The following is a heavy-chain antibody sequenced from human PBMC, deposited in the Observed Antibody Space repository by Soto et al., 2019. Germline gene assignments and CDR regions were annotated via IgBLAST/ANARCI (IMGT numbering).Heavy chain of an antibody. CDR1: GASIRSSSDS. CDR3: ARLNDYYGSGTYYNTVAFDS. Sequence: QLQLQESGPGLVKPSETLSLTCTVSGASIRSSSDSWGWVRHPPGKGLEWIGSIYYSGSTYYKMSLKSRVTISVDTSKNQFFRKVSAVTVADTAVYYCARLNDYYGSGTYYNTVAFDSWGQGTLVTVSS. D-gene: IGHD3-10*01. V-gene: IGHV4-39*01. J-gene: IGHJ4*02. CDR2: IYYSGST.